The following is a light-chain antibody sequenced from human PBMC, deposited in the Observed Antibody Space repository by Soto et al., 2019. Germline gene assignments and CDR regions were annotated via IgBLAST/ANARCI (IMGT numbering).Light chain of an antibody. V-gene: IGLV2-23*02. J-gene: IGLJ3*02. CDR1: SSDVGTYNF. CDR3: CSYAGSSTWV. Sequence: QSVLTQPASVSGSPGQSITISCTGTSSDVGTYNFVSWYQQLPGKAPKVMIYEVTKRPSGVSNRFSGSKSGNTASLTISGLQAEDEADYYCCSYAGSSTWVFGGGTKVTVL. CDR2: EVT.